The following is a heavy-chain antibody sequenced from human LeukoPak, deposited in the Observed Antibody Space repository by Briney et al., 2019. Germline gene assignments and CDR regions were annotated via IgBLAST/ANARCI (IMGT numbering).Heavy chain of an antibody. Sequence: GGSLRLSCAASGFTFSSYGMHWIRQAAGKGLGWVAVIWYDGSNKYYADSVKGRFTISRDNSKNTLYLQMNSLRAEDTAVYYCARDRDSSGWLYYYGMDVWGQGTTVTVSS. D-gene: IGHD6-19*01. V-gene: IGHV3-33*01. CDR3: ARDRDSSGWLYYYGMDV. CDR1: GFTFSSYG. CDR2: IWYDGSNK. J-gene: IGHJ6*02.